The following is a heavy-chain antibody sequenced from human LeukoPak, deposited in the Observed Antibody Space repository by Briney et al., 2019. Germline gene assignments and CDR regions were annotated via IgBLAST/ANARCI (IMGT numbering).Heavy chain of an antibody. Sequence: PSGTLSLTCAVSVGSISSGNWWTWVRQAPGKGLEWVAVISYDGSNKYYADSVKGRFTISRDNSKNTLDLQMNSLRPEDTAVYYCAKSGGDDYVSLEPVSFDYWGQGTLVTVSS. CDR3: AKSGGDDYVSLEPVSFDY. V-gene: IGHV3-30*18. J-gene: IGHJ4*02. CDR1: VGSISSGN. D-gene: IGHD3-16*01. CDR2: ISYDGSNK.